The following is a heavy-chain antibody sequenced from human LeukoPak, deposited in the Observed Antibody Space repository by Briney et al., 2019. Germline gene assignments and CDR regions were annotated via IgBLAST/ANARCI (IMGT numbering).Heavy chain of an antibody. D-gene: IGHD1-26*01. CDR3: ARVWELSFDH. Sequence: GGSLRLSCAASGFTVSTDHMSWVRQAPGKGLEWVAVSYSDGSRHYAESVKGRFTISRDNSKNMLYLQMNSLRAEDTALYYCARVWELSFDHWGQGTLVTVSS. J-gene: IGHJ4*02. V-gene: IGHV3-53*01. CDR1: GFTVSTDH. CDR2: SYSDGSR.